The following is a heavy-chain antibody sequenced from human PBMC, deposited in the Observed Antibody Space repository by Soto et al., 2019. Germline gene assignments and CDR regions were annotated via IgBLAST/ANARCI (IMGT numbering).Heavy chain of an antibody. CDR3: ARERNTGYDYSYYYGMDV. Sequence: PGGSLRLSCAASGFTFSPHAMHWVRQGPGKGLEWVAVISYEGSNKYYADSVKGRFTISRDNSKNTLYLQMNSLRAEDTAVYCCARERNTGYDYSYYYGMDVWGQGTTVTVSS. V-gene: IGHV3-30-3*01. CDR2: ISYEGSNK. J-gene: IGHJ6*02. CDR1: GFTFSPHA. D-gene: IGHD5-18*01.